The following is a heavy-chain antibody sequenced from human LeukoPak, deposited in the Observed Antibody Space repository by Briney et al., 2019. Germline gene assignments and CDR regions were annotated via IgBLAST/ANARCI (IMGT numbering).Heavy chain of an antibody. Sequence: GEALKISCKGSGYSFPNYWIGWVRQMPGKGLEWMGIIHPDDSDTTYSPSFQGQVTISADKSISTAYLQWSSLKASDTAIYYCARADRGVTPFDYWGQGTLVTVSS. J-gene: IGHJ4*02. CDR2: IHPDDSDT. V-gene: IGHV5-51*01. CDR1: GYSFPNYW. D-gene: IGHD3-10*01. CDR3: ARADRGVTPFDY.